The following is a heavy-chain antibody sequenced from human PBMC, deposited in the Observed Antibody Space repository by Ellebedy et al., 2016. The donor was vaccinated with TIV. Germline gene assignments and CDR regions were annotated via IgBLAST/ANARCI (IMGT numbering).Heavy chain of an antibody. J-gene: IGHJ4*02. V-gene: IGHV3-7*03. CDR1: GFTFSSYW. CDR2: IKQDGSEE. Sequence: GESLKISCAASGFTFSSYWMTWVRQAPGKGLEWVAHIKQDGSEEYYVDSVKGRFTISRDNAENSLYLQMNSLRAEDTAVYYCARRGLAAGGTLLYYWGQGTLVTVSS. CDR3: ARRGLAAGGTLLYY. D-gene: IGHD6-13*01.